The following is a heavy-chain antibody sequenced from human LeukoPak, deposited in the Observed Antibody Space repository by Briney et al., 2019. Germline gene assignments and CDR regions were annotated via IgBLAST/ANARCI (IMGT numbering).Heavy chain of an antibody. CDR1: GFRFNTFW. CDR2: IKQDGNEK. Sequence: GGSLRLSCAASGFRFNTFWMSWVRQAPGKGLEWVANIKQDGNEKYYADSVKGRFTISRDNGKNSLYLQMNSLRAEDTAVYYCARDWGDGYCDYWGQGTLVTVSS. CDR3: ARDWGDGYCDY. J-gene: IGHJ4*02. V-gene: IGHV3-7*01. D-gene: IGHD5-24*01.